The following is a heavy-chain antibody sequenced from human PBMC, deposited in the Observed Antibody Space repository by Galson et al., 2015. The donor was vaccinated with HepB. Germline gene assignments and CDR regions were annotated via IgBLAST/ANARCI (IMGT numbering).Heavy chain of an antibody. V-gene: IGHV3-23*01. CDR1: GFSFTRYA. CDR3: ARDLGSGSYPWEHHYGMDV. D-gene: IGHD1-26*01. CDR2: ITSSGGNS. Sequence: SLRLSCAASGFSFTRYAMTWVRQAPGKGLEWVSSITSSGGNSYYTDSVKGRFTVSRDKSKNQFSLRLTSVTAADTAVYYCARDLGSGSYPWEHHYGMDVWGQGTSV. J-gene: IGHJ6*02.